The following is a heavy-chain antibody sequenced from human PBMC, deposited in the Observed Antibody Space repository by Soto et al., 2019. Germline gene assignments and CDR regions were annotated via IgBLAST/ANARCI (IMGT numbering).Heavy chain of an antibody. CDR1: GFTFSSYS. J-gene: IGHJ4*02. V-gene: IGHV3-21*01. Sequence: GGSLRLSCAASGFTFSSYSMNWVRQAPGKGLEWVSSISSSSSYIYYADSVKGRFTISRDNAKNSLYLQMNSLRAEDTAVYYCARGCRASALRYCSGGSLDYWGQGTLVTVSS. CDR2: ISSSSSYI. D-gene: IGHD2-15*01. CDR3: ARGCRASALRYCSGGSLDY.